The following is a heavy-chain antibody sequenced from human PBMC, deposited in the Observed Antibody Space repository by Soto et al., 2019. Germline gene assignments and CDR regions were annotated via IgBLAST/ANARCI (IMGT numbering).Heavy chain of an antibody. D-gene: IGHD3-22*01. J-gene: IGHJ5*02. V-gene: IGHV1-18*01. CDR3: ARDPGLPDYYDSSGYPPLSS. CDR1: AHTLTNYA. Sequence: EASLKVSCKASAHTLTNYAMRWVRQAPGQRLDWMGWINVYNGNTNYAQKLQGRGTMTRDTSTSTAYLELRSLRSDDTAVYYCARDPGLPDYYDSSGYPPLSSWGQGTLVTVSS. CDR2: INVYNGNT.